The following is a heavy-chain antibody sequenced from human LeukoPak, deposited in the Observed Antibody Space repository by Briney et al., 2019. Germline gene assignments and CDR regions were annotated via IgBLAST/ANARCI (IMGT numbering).Heavy chain of an antibody. CDR1: GFTFSAYH. J-gene: IGHJ4*02. CDR2: ISTTGTTI. Sequence: GGSLRLSCAASGFTFSAYHINWVRQAPGKGLEWISYISTTGTTIHYADSVKGRFAISRDNAKSSLYLQMNSLRDEDTAVYYCARESEYRFSFDYWGQGTLVTVSS. V-gene: IGHV3-48*02. D-gene: IGHD6-6*01. CDR3: ARESEYRFSFDY.